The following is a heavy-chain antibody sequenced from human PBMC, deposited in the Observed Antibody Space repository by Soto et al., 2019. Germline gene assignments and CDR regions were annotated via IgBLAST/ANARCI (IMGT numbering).Heavy chain of an antibody. Sequence: QVQLVQSGAEVKKPGSSVKVSCKASGGTFSSYAISWVRQAPGPGLEWMGGIIPIFGTANYAQKFQGRVTITADESTSRAYMELSILRSEDTAVYYCASAYCCGDCYSTGYDGMDVWGQGTTVTGSS. CDR1: GGTFSSYA. J-gene: IGHJ6*02. CDR2: IIPIFGTA. V-gene: IGHV1-69*01. D-gene: IGHD2-21*02. CDR3: ASAYCCGDCYSTGYDGMDV.